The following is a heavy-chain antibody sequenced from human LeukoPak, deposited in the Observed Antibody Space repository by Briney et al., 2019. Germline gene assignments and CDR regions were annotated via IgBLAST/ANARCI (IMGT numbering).Heavy chain of an antibody. Sequence: PSETLSLTCTVSGGSITDYYWGWIRQPPGKGLEWIGYIYYTGDTIDNPSLNSRLTMSLDTSKSQFSLKLNFVTAADTALYYCARVTDYDFWSGRQGGAFGLWGHGTLVTVSS. V-gene: IGHV4-59*01. J-gene: IGHJ3*01. CDR2: IYYTGDT. CDR1: GGSITDYY. D-gene: IGHD3-3*01. CDR3: ARVTDYDFWSGRQGGAFGL.